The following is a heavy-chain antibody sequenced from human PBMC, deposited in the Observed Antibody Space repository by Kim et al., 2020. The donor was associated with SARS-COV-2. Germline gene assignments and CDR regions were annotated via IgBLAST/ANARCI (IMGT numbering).Heavy chain of an antibody. V-gene: IGHV4-39*01. J-gene: IGHJ4*02. CDR3: ACSYYYDSTDYYYPFDS. Sequence: LKSRVTISLDTSKNQFSLKLSSVTAADTAVYYCACSYYYDSTDYYYPFDSWGQGTLVTISS. D-gene: IGHD3-22*01.